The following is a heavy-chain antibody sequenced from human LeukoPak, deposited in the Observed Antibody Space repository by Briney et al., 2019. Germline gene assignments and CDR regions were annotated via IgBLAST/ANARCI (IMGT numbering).Heavy chain of an antibody. Sequence: PSETLSLTCTVSGGSITNNNYYWSWIRQPPGKGLEWSGYISYSGTTFYNPSLKSRVNISLDTSKNQFSLKLRSVTAADTAVYYCARGASRGRWFDPWGQGTLVTVSS. V-gene: IGHV4-30-4*01. D-gene: IGHD6-6*01. J-gene: IGHJ5*02. CDR2: ISYSGTT. CDR3: ARGASRGRWFDP. CDR1: GGSITNNNYY.